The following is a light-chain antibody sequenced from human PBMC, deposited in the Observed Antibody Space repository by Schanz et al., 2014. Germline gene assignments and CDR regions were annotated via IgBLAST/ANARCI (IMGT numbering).Light chain of an antibody. CDR1: SSDVGAYNF. J-gene: IGLJ1*01. CDR3: AAWDDSLDAYV. Sequence: QSALTQPPSASGSPGQSVTISCTGTSSDVGAYNFVSWYEQHPGKAPKLMINEVNKRPSGVPDRFSGSKSGTSASLAISGXXSEDEADYYCAAWDDSLDAYVFGSGTKLTVL. V-gene: IGLV2-8*01. CDR2: EVN.